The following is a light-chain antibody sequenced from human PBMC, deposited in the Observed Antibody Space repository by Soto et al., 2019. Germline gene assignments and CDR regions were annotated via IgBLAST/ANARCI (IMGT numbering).Light chain of an antibody. CDR1: QRINKY. Sequence: DIQMTQSPSSLSASVGDSVTIPCRASQRINKYLNWYQQRSGRAPRLLIHTASSLHSGVTSRFSGSGSGSDFTLTISSLQPADFATYFCQQSFSTPYTFGQGTKLEI. CDR3: QQSFSTPYT. CDR2: TAS. V-gene: IGKV1-39*01. J-gene: IGKJ2*01.